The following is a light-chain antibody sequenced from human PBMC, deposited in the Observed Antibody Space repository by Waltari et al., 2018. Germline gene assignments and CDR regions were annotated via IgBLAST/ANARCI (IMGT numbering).Light chain of an antibody. CDR1: QSLLHSNGYNC. CDR2: LGS. CDR3: MQVLQTPQT. J-gene: IGKJ2*01. Sequence: DIVMTQSPLSLPVTPGEPASISCRSSQSLLHSNGYNCVDWYVEKPGQSPQLLIYLGSNRASGVPDKFTGSGSGTDFTLEINRVEAEDVGVYYCMQVLQTPQTFGQGTKLEIQ. V-gene: IGKV2-28*01.